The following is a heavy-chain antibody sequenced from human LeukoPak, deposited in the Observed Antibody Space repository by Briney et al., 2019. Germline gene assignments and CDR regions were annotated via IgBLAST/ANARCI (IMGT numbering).Heavy chain of an antibody. CDR3: ARFYYYGSGSYYWFDP. CDR2: MNPNSGNT. D-gene: IGHD3-10*01. J-gene: IGHJ5*02. V-gene: IGHV1-8*01. CDR1: GYTFTSYD. Sequence: ASVKVSCKASGYTFTSYDINWVRQATGQGLEWMGWMNPNSGNTGYAQKFEGRVTMTRNTSISTAYMELSSLRSEDTAVYYCARFYYYGSGSYYWFDPWGQGTLVTVSS.